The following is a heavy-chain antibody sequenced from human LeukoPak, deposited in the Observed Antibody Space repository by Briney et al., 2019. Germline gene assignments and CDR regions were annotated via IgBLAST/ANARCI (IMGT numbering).Heavy chain of an antibody. CDR1: GGSISAYY. Sequence: SETLSLTCTVSGGSISAYYWTWIRQPPGKGLEWIGYVYYNGNTNYNPSLKSRITISVDTSKNQFSLRLKSVTAADTAVYSCARGQLSSRTTWTWFDPWGQGTLVTVSS. CDR3: ARGQLSSRTTWTWFDP. CDR2: VYYNGNT. D-gene: IGHD3/OR15-3a*01. J-gene: IGHJ5*02. V-gene: IGHV4-59*01.